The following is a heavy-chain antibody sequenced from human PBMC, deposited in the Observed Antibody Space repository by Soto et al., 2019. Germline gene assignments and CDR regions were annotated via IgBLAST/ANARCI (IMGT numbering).Heavy chain of an antibody. J-gene: IGHJ6*02. CDR2: IIPIFGTA. V-gene: IGHV1-69*13. D-gene: IGHD6-6*01. CDR1: GGTFSSYA. CDR3: ARVDSSSAGPYYYGMDV. Sequence: SVKVSCKASGGTFSSYAISWVRQAPEQGLEWMGGIIPIFGTANYAQKFQGRVTITADESTSTAYMELSSLRSEDTAVYYCARVDSSSAGPYYYGMDVWGQGATVTVSS.